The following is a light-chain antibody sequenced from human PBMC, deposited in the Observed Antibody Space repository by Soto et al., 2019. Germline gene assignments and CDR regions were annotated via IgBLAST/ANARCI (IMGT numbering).Light chain of an antibody. J-gene: IGLJ2*01. Sequence: QSVLTQPPSASGSPGQSVTISCTGTNTDIGGHKYVSWYQHHPGKAPKLSIYEVSERPSGVPDRFSGSKSGNAASLTVSGLQADDEAMYYCSSYTGTNNFVLFGGGTKLTVL. CDR2: EVS. CDR3: SSYTGTNNFVL. V-gene: IGLV2-8*01. CDR1: NTDIGGHKY.